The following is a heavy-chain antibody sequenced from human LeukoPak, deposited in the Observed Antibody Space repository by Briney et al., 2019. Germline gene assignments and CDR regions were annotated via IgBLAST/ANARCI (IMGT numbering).Heavy chain of an antibody. CDR1: GYTFTSYG. CDR2: MNPNSGNR. V-gene: IGHV1-8*01. Sequence: GASVTLSFKASGYTFTSYGINWVRQATGHGLEWMGWMNPNSGNRGYAQKFQGRVTITTDESTSTAYMELSSLRSEDTAVYYCARDRVTTGTNEKNSFDYWGQGTLVTVSS. D-gene: IGHD4-17*01. CDR3: ARDRVTTGTNEKNSFDY. J-gene: IGHJ4*02.